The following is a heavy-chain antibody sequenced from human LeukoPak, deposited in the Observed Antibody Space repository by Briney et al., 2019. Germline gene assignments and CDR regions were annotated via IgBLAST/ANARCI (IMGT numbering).Heavy chain of an antibody. Sequence: SETLSLTCAVYGGSFSGYYWSWIRQLPGKGLEWIGEINHSGSTNYNPSLKSRVTISVDTSKNQFSLKLSSVTAADTAVYYCARGAPAGMDVWGKGTTVTVSS. CDR3: ARGAPAGMDV. CDR1: GGSFSGYY. V-gene: IGHV4-34*01. CDR2: INHSGST. J-gene: IGHJ6*04.